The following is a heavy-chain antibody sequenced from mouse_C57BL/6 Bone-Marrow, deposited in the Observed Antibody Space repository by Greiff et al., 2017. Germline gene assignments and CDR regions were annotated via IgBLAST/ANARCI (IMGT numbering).Heavy chain of an antibody. Sequence: EVQLQQSGAELVRPGASVKLSCTASGFNIKDDYMHWVKQRPEQGLEWIGWIDPENGDTEYASKFQGKATITADTSSNTAYLQLSSLTSEDTAVYYGTTGSGTDAMGYWGKGASVTVSS. J-gene: IGHJ4*01. CDR2: IDPENGDT. CDR3: TTGSGTDAMGY. CDR1: GFNIKDDY. V-gene: IGHV14-4*01. D-gene: IGHD1-3*01.